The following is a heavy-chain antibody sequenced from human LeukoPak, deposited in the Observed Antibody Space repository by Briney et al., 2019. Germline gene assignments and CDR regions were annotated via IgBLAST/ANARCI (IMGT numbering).Heavy chain of an antibody. D-gene: IGHD2-2*01. CDR2: IYSGGST. CDR3: ARGPYCSSTSCYAGGDAFDI. V-gene: IGHV3-66*01. CDR1: GFTVSSNY. Sequence: GGSLRLSCAASGFTVSSNYMSWVRQAPGKGLEWVSVIYSGGSTYYADSVKGRFTISRDNSKNTLYLQMNSLRAEGTAVYYCARGPYCSSTSCYAGGDAFDIWGQGTMVTVSS. J-gene: IGHJ3*02.